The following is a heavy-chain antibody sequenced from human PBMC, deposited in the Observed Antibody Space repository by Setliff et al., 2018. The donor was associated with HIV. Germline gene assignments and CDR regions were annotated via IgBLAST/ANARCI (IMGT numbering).Heavy chain of an antibody. D-gene: IGHD2-2*01. Sequence: SETLSLTCIVSGASIRQGGKYWSWIRQQPGKGLEWIGYIHYTGTTHYNPSLKSRVTMSVDTSKNHVSLKLSSVTAADTAVYYCARHNCGTTACYGVVVWGQGTMVTVSS. CDR1: GASIRQGGKY. CDR2: IHYTGTT. V-gene: IGHV4-31*02. CDR3: ARHNCGTTACYGVVV. J-gene: IGHJ3*01.